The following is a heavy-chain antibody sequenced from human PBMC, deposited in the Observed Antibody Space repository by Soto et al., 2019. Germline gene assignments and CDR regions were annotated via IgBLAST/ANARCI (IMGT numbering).Heavy chain of an antibody. Sequence: QVQLVESGGGVVQPGRSLRLSCAASGFTFSSYAMHWVRQAPGKGLEWVAVISYDGSNKYYADSVKGRFTISRDNSKNTRYLQMNSLRAEDTAVFYCARHHGGYYYDCSGHGAIDPWGQGTLVTVSS. D-gene: IGHD3-22*01. CDR3: ARHHGGYYYDCSGHGAIDP. J-gene: IGHJ5*02. CDR1: GFTFSSYA. V-gene: IGHV3-30-3*01. CDR2: ISYDGSNK.